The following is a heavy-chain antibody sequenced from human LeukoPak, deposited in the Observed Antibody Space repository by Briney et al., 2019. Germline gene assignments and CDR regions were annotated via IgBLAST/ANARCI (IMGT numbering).Heavy chain of an antibody. Sequence: GGSLRLSCAASGFTFSSYGMSWVRQAPGKGLEWVSAISGSGGNTYYADSVKGRFTISRDNSKNTLYLQMNSLRAEDTAVYYCARDNYYGSGNYFDYWGQGTLVTVSS. CDR2: ISGSGGNT. CDR1: GFTFSSYG. D-gene: IGHD3-10*01. CDR3: ARDNYYGSGNYFDY. J-gene: IGHJ4*02. V-gene: IGHV3-23*01.